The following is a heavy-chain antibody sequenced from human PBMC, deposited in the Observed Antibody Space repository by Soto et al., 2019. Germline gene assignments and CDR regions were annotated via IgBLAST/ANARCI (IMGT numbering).Heavy chain of an antibody. CDR3: TTDPHSTGTKY. J-gene: IGHJ4*02. CDR2: IKGKTEGGTI. CDR1: GFTFSDAW. D-gene: IGHD1-1*01. Sequence: GGSLRLSCAASGFTFSDAWMSWVRQAPGAGLEWVGLIKGKTEGGTIDYAAPVKARFTISRDASKNTLYLQMNSLKTEDTAVYYCTTDPHSTGTKYWGQGTLVTVSS. V-gene: IGHV3-15*01.